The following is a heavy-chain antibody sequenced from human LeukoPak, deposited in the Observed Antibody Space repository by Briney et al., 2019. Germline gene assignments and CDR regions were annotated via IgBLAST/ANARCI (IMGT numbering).Heavy chain of an antibody. CDR2: INPSGGST. D-gene: IGHD6-13*01. CDR3: ARAQSSSWFNYYYGMDV. J-gene: IGHJ6*02. CDR1: GYTFTGYY. V-gene: IGHV1-46*01. Sequence: ASVKVSCKASGYTFTGYYMHWVRQAPGQGLEWMGIINPSGGSTSYAQKFQGRVTMTRDTSTSTVYMELSSLRSEDTAVYYCARAQSSSWFNYYYGMDVWGQGTTVTVSS.